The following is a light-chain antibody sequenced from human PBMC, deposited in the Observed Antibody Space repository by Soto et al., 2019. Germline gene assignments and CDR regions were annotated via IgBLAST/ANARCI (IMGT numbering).Light chain of an antibody. V-gene: IGKV1-27*01. J-gene: IGKJ1*01. CDR3: QEYNNAPWT. CDR2: AAS. CDR1: QGISNY. Sequence: DIQMTQSPSSLSASVGDRVTITCRAIQGISNYLAWYQQKPGKVPKLLIYAASTLQSGVPSRFSGSGSGPDCTLTISSLQPEDVATYYCQEYNNAPWTFGQGTQVEIK.